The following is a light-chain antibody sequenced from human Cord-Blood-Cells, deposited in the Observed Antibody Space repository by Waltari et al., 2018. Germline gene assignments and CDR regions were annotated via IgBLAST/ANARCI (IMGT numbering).Light chain of an antibody. CDR3: SSYTSSSTYV. V-gene: IGLV2-14*01. CDR2: EVS. Sequence: QSALTQPASVSGSPGQSITISCTGTSSDVGGYNYVSWYQQHPGKAPKLMICEVSNQPSGGSNRISGSKSGSTASLTISERQTEDEADYYCSSYTSSSTYVFGAGTKVTGL. J-gene: IGLJ1*01. CDR1: SSDVGGYNY.